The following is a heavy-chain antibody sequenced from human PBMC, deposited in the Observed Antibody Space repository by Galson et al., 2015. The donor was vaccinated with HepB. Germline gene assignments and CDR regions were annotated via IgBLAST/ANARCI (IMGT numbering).Heavy chain of an antibody. CDR2: ISSSSTI. V-gene: IGHV3-48*01. CDR3: ARDLSNGGPEDYYDSSGFYYFDY. CDR1: GFTFSSYS. J-gene: IGHJ4*02. D-gene: IGHD3-22*01. Sequence: SLRLSCAASGFTFSSYSMNWVRQAPGKGLEWVSYISSSSTIYYADSVKGRFTISRDNAKNSLYLQMNSLRAEDTAVYYCARDLSNGGPEDYYDSSGFYYFDYWGQGTLVTVSS.